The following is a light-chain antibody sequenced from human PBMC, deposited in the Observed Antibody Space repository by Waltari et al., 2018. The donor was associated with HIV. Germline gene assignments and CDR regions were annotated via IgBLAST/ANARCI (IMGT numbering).Light chain of an antibody. CDR3: MQVAHTPPT. J-gene: IGKJ2*01. V-gene: IGKV2-28*01. CDR1: QSLLNTNGNTY. CDR2: LGS. Sequence: VMTQSPLPLPVSAGQTASISCMSGQSLLNTNGNTYLNWYVQRPGQSPNLLVYLGSVRDSGVPDRFSGSGSGTDFTLTISRVEAGDVGVYYCMQVAHTPPTFGQGTNLEI.